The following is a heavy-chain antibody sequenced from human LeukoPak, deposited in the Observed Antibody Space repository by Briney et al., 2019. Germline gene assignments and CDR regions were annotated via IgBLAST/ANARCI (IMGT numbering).Heavy chain of an antibody. CDR1: GFTFSSYA. CDR2: ISGSGGST. J-gene: IGHJ4*02. Sequence: PGGSLRLSCAASGFTFSSYAMSWVRQAPGKGLEWVSAISGSGGSTYYADSVEGRFTISSDNSKNTLYLQMKSLRAEDTAVYYCAKEQRGGIAAAASSPPYDYWGQGTLVTVSS. CDR3: AKEQRGGIAAAASSPPYDY. D-gene: IGHD6-13*01. V-gene: IGHV3-23*01.